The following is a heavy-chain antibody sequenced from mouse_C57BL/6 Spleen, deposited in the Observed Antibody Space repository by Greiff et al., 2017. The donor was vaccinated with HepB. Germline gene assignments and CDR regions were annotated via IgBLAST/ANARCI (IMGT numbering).Heavy chain of an antibody. V-gene: IGHV1-82*01. CDR2: IYPGDGDT. CDR1: GYAFSSSW. J-gene: IGHJ4*01. Sequence: QVQLQQSGPELVKPGASVKISCKASGYAFSSSWMNWVKQRPGRGLEWIGRIYPGDGDTNYNGKFKGKATLTADKSSSTAYMQLSSLTSEDSAVYFCARQITTVVSDYWGQGTSVTVSS. CDR3: ARQITTVVSDY. D-gene: IGHD1-1*01.